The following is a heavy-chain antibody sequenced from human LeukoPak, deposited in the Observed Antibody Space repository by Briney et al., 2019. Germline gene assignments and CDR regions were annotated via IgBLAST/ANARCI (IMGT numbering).Heavy chain of an antibody. V-gene: IGHV4-39*07. Sequence: SETLSLTCTVSGGSISSSSYYWGWIRQPPGKGLEWIGSIYYSGSTYYNPSLKSRVTIPVDTFKNQFSLKLSSVTAADTAVYYCAREVGATSRVGYFDYWGQGTLVTVSS. D-gene: IGHD1-26*01. J-gene: IGHJ4*02. CDR2: IYYSGST. CDR3: AREVGATSRVGYFDY. CDR1: GGSISSSSYY.